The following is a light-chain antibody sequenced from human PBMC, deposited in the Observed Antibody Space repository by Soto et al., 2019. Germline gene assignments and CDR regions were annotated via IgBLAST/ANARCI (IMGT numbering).Light chain of an antibody. V-gene: IGLV2-14*03. Sequence: QSALTQPASGSGSPGQSITISCSGTSSDIGSYNHVAWYQQFPGKSPKLMIYAVSDRPSGVSDRFSGSKSGITASLTISGLQTEDEADYYCISYTDRQSYLFGTGTKVTVL. CDR3: ISYTDRQSYL. J-gene: IGLJ1*01. CDR2: AVS. CDR1: SSDIGSYNH.